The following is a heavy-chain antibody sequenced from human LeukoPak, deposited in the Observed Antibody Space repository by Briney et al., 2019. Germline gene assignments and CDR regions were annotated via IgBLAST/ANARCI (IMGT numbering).Heavy chain of an antibody. CDR2: IWYDGSNK. D-gene: IGHD3-3*01. J-gene: IGHJ4*02. CDR1: GFTFSSYG. V-gene: IGHV3-33*01. CDR3: ARDSAIFGVVNYYFDY. Sequence: GGSLRLSCAASGFTFSSYGMHWVRQAPGKGLEWVAVIWYDGSNKYFADSVKGRFTISRDNSKNTLYLQMNSLRAEDTAVYYCARDSAIFGVVNYYFDYWGQGTLVTVSS.